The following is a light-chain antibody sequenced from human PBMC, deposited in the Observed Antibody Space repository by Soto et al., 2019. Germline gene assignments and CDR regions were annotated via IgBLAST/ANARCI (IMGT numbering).Light chain of an antibody. V-gene: IGKV1-5*01. J-gene: IGKJ2*01. Sequence: DIQMTQSPSTLSASVGDRVTITCRASQSISSWLAWYQQKPGKAPKLLIYDASSLESGVPSRFSGSGSGTEFTLTISSLQPNDFATYYCQQYKSYSPSTFGQGTKLEIK. CDR2: DAS. CDR3: QQYKSYSPST. CDR1: QSISSW.